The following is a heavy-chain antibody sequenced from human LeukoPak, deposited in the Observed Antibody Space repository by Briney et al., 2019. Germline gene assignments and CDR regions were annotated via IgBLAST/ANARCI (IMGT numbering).Heavy chain of an antibody. J-gene: IGHJ4*02. V-gene: IGHV3-7*01. CDR1: GFTFSSYW. Sequence: PGGSLRLSCAASGFTFSSYWMSWVRQAPGKGLEWVANIKQDGSEKYYVDSVKGRFTISRDNAKNSLYLQMNSLRAEDTAVYYCASPTSITIRPGPFDCWGQGTLVTVSS. CDR3: ASPTSITIRPGPFDC. D-gene: IGHD3-9*01. CDR2: IKQDGSEK.